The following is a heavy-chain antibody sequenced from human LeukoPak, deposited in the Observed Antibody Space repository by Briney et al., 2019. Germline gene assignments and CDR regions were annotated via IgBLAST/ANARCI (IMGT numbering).Heavy chain of an antibody. Sequence: PSETLSLTCAVYGGSFSGYYWSWIRQPPGKGLEWIGEINHSGSTNYNPSLKSRVTISVDTSKNQFSLKLSSVTAADTAVYYCARDLQVGATTEDYWGQGTLVTVSS. J-gene: IGHJ4*02. CDR2: INHSGST. CDR3: ARDLQVGATTEDY. V-gene: IGHV4-34*01. D-gene: IGHD1-26*01. CDR1: GGSFSGYY.